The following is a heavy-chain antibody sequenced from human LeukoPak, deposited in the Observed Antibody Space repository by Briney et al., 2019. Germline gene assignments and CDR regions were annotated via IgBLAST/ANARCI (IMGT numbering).Heavy chain of an antibody. V-gene: IGHV3-23*01. CDR2: ISGSGGTT. CDR3: AKREWEVLPYDY. CDR1: GFTFSNYA. Sequence: GSLRLSCAGSGFTFSNYAMSWVRQAPGKGLEWVSGISGSGGTTYYADSVKGRFTISRDNSKNTLYLQMTSLRAEDTAVYYCAKREWEVLPYDYWGQGTLVTVSS. J-gene: IGHJ4*02. D-gene: IGHD1-26*01.